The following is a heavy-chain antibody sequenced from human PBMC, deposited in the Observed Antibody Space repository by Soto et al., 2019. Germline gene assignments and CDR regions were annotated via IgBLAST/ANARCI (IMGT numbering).Heavy chain of an antibody. V-gene: IGHV3-53*01. D-gene: IGHD3-22*01. CDR3: ARVLRDNMINSYYYYGMDV. CDR1: GFTVSSNY. J-gene: IGHJ6*02. Sequence: CGSLRLSCAASGFTVSSNYMSWIRQAPGKGLEWVSVIYSGGSTYYADSVKGRFTISRDNSKNPLYLQMNSLRAEDTAVYYCARVLRDNMINSYYYYGMDVWGQGTTVTGSS. CDR2: IYSGGST.